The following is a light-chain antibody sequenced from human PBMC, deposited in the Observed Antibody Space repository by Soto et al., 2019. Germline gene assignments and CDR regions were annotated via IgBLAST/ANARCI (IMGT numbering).Light chain of an antibody. Sequence: EIVLTQSPGTLSLSPGERVTVSCRSSQSVSSSYLAWYQQKPGQAPNLLIYAASSRATGIPDRFSGSGSGTDFTLTISRLEPEDFAVYYCQQYGSSPRTFGQGTKVDIK. V-gene: IGKV3-20*01. CDR3: QQYGSSPRT. CDR2: AAS. J-gene: IGKJ1*01. CDR1: QSVSSSY.